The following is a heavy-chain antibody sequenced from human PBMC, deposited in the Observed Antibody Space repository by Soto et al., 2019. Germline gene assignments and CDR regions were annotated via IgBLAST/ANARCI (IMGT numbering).Heavy chain of an antibody. V-gene: IGHV3-15*07. CDR1: GFTFSNAW. D-gene: IGHD1-7*01. CDR2: IKGKTDGGTT. J-gene: IGHJ6*02. Sequence: GSLRLSCAASGFTFSNAWMNWVRQAPGKGLEWVGRIKGKTDGGTTDYAAPVKGRFTISRDDSKNTLYLQMNSLKTEDTAVYYCTTDQDWNLSYGMDVWSQGTTVTVSS. CDR3: TTDQDWNLSYGMDV.